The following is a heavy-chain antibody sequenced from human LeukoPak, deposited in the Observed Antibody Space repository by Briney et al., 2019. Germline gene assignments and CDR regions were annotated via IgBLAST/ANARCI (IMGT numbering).Heavy chain of an antibody. D-gene: IGHD1-26*01. CDR3: ARERREQLLPPYTRLVTSFDY. CDR1: GGSISSYY. CDR2: IYYSGSI. J-gene: IGHJ4*02. Sequence: SETLSLTCNVSGGSISSYYWSWIRQPAGKGLEWIGRIYYSGSIYYNPYLKSRVNISVDTSKNQLSLKLRSVTAADTAVYYCARERREQLLPPYTRLVTSFDYWGQGTLVTVSS. V-gene: IGHV4-4*07.